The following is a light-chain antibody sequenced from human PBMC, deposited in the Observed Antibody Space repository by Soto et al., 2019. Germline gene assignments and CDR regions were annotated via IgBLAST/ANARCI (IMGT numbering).Light chain of an antibody. CDR1: QSISRW. CDR2: DGS. CDR3: QQYKSYHWT. J-gene: IGKJ1*01. V-gene: IGKV1-5*01. Sequence: IQMNQSPSAVSAYVGDRFTITCRGSQSISRWLAWYQQKPGKAPKLLVHDGSILESGVPSRFSGSGSGTELTLTISSLQPDDSATYYCQQYKSYHWTFSRGTKVDIK.